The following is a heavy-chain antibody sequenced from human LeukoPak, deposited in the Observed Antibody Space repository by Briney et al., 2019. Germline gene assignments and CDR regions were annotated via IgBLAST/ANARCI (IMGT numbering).Heavy chain of an antibody. V-gene: IGHV1-2*02. CDR3: ARGYLYYYDVSGYPFDY. Sequence: ASVKVSCKASGYTFTDYYMHWVRQAPGQGLEWMGWINPNSAGTNYAQKFQGRVTMTGDTSISTAYMGLRRPRSDDTAVYYCARGYLYYYDVSGYPFDYWGQGTLVTVSS. CDR2: INPNSAGT. D-gene: IGHD3-22*01. J-gene: IGHJ4*02. CDR1: GYTFTDYY.